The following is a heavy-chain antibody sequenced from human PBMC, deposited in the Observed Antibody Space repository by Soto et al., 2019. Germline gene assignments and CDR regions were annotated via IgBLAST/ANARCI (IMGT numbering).Heavy chain of an antibody. D-gene: IGHD3-16*01. CDR1: CYTFSNHG. Sequence: SGKVCFKTSCYTFSNHGINWVRQAPGQGLEWMGWINPYNANTNYAQKLQGRVTMTTDTSTSTAYMDLRSLTSDDTAVYYCARDRVAGIWGDAFDIWGQGTMVSVSS. J-gene: IGHJ3*02. CDR3: ARDRVAGIWGDAFDI. CDR2: INPYNANT. V-gene: IGHV1-18*04.